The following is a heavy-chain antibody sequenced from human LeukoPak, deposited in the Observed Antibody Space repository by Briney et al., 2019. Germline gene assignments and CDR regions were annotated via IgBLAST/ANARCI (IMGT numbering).Heavy chain of an antibody. D-gene: IGHD3-10*01. CDR2: ISYDGGKK. J-gene: IGHJ4*02. CDR3: AKVAKYYYGPETYYFFEQ. CDR1: GFTFSSHD. Sequence: GRSLRLSCAASGFTFSSHDMHWVRQAPGKGLEWVAFISYDGGKKDYADSVKGRFTISRDNSRNTLYLQMNSLRAEDTAVYYCAKVAKYYYGPETYYFFEQWGQGTPVTASS. V-gene: IGHV3-30*18.